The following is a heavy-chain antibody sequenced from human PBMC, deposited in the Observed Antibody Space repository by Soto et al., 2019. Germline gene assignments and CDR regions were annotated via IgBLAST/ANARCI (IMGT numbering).Heavy chain of an antibody. CDR1: GGSISSGGYY. CDR2: IYYSGST. J-gene: IGHJ3*02. V-gene: IGHV4-31*03. Sequence: TLSLTCTVSGGSISSGGYYWSWIRQHPGKGLEWIGYIYYSGSTYYNPSLKSRVTISVDTSKNQFSLKLSSVTAADTAVYYCAREPGVAAAAWGPHAFDIWGQGTMVTVSS. D-gene: IGHD6-13*01. CDR3: AREPGVAAAAWGPHAFDI.